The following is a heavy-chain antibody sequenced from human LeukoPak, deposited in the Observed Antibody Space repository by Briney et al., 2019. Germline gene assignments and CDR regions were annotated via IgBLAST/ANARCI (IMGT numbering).Heavy chain of an antibody. CDR3: ARRLILVRGVRGWFDP. V-gene: IGHV4-39*01. J-gene: IGHJ5*02. Sequence: SETLSLTCTVSGGSISSSSYYWGWIRQPPGKGLEWIGSIYYSGSTYYNPSLKSRVTISVDTSKNQFSLKLSSVTAADTAVYYCARRLILVRGVRGWFDPWGQGTLVTVSS. CDR2: IYYSGST. D-gene: IGHD3-10*01. CDR1: GGSISSSSYY.